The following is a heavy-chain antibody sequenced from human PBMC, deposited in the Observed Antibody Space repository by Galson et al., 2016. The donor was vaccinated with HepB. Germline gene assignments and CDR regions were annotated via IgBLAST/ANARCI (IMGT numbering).Heavy chain of an antibody. V-gene: IGHV4-61*01. CDR2: IYHSGST. J-gene: IGHJ6*02. CDR1: GGSVSSGNYY. CDR3: ASRSGVRFLEWPASYYYGLDV. Sequence: SETLSLTCTVSGGSVSSGNYYWSWLRQPPGKGLEWIGYIYHSGSTNYNTSLESRVTISVDTSKNQFSLKVSSVTAADTAVDYCASRSGVRFLEWPASYYYGLDVWGQGATVTVSS. D-gene: IGHD3-3*01.